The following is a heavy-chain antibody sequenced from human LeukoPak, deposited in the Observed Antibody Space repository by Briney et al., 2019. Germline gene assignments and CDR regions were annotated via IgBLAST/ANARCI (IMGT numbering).Heavy chain of an antibody. CDR1: GFTFCDFA. CDR2: VSWNSGDI. CDR3: AKVLSGRSHEYYFDH. J-gene: IGHJ4*02. V-gene: IGHV3-9*01. Sequence: GGSLRLSCEASGFTFCDFAMHGVRQAPGKGLEWVSGVSWNSGDIAYADSVKGRFTISRDNAKNSLYLQMNSLRAEDTALYYCAKVLSGRSHEYYFDHWGQRTLVTVSS. D-gene: IGHD2-15*01.